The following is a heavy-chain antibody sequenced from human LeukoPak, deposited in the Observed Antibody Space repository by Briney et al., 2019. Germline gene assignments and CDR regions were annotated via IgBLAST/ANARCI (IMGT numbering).Heavy chain of an antibody. CDR1: GFTFSDYY. Sequence: PGGSLRLSCAASGFTFSDYYMSWIRQAPGKGLEWVSYISNSGTTIYYADSVKGRFTISRDNAKNSLYLQMNSLRAEDTAVYYCARDRYDYVWGSYRDYWGQGTLVTVSS. CDR3: ARDRYDYVWGSYRDY. J-gene: IGHJ4*02. CDR2: ISNSGTTI. V-gene: IGHV3-11*01. D-gene: IGHD3-16*02.